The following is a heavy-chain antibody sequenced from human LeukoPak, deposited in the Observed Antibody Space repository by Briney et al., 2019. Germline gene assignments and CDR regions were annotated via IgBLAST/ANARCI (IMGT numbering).Heavy chain of an antibody. V-gene: IGHV3-23*01. CDR2: ITGDTGTT. CDR3: AKDPSSDYVGAFDA. Sequence: GGSLRLSCAASGLTFSDSAMTWVRHAPGKGLEWVSSITGDTGTTSSADSAKGRFTVYRDNSITTLYLQMNSLRAGDTDVYYCAKDPSSDYVGAFDAWGQGTLVTVSS. J-gene: IGHJ3*01. CDR1: GLTFSDSA. D-gene: IGHD4-17*01.